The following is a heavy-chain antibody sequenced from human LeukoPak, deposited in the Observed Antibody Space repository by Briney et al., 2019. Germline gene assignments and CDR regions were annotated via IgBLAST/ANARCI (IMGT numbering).Heavy chain of an antibody. CDR2: ISASGGKT. J-gene: IGHJ3*02. Sequence: AGGSLRLSCAASGFTFDNYVMNWVRQAPGKGLEWVSGISASGGKTYYADSVKGRFTISRDNSKNALYLQMNSLRAEDTAVYYCAKDLEGIALWFGETSGGAFDIWGQGTMVTVSS. D-gene: IGHD3-10*01. CDR1: GFTFDNYV. CDR3: AKDLEGIALWFGETSGGAFDI. V-gene: IGHV3-23*01.